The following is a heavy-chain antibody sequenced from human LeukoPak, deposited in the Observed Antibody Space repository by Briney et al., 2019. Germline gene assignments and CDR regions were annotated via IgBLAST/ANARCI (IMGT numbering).Heavy chain of an antibody. CDR3: AKYRSTSGYVDS. Sequence: SETLSLTCSVSGGSISSNYWSWFRQPPGKGLEWIGYNYYSGSTTYNPSLKSRVTISVDTSKTQFSLKLTSVTAADTAVYYCAKYRSTSGYVDSWGQGTLVTVSS. CDR2: NYYSGST. CDR1: GGSISSNY. V-gene: IGHV4-59*08. J-gene: IGHJ4*02. D-gene: IGHD3-22*01.